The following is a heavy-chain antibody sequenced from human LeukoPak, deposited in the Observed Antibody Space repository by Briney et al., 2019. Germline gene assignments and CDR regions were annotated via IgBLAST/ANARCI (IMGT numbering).Heavy chain of an antibody. CDR3: ARDSSYYYDSSGLDY. CDR1: GGSISSSSYY. V-gene: IGHV4-39*07. D-gene: IGHD3-22*01. Sequence: SETLSFTCTVSGGSISSSSYYWGWIRQPPGKGLEWIGSIYYSGSTYYNPSLKSRVTISVDTSKNQFSLKLSSVTAADTAVYYCARDSSYYYDSSGLDYWGQGTLVTVSS. CDR2: IYYSGST. J-gene: IGHJ4*02.